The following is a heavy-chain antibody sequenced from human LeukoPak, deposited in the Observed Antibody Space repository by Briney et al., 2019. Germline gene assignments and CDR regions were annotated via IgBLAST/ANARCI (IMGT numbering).Heavy chain of an antibody. D-gene: IGHD5-12*01. CDR2: ISGSGGST. V-gene: IGHV3-23*01. CDR3: AKDRTKVATKNWYFDL. J-gene: IGHJ2*01. Sequence: GGSLRLSCAASGFTFSSYAMSWVRPAPGKGLEWVSAISGSGGSTYYADSVKGRFTISRDNSKNTLYLQMNSLRAEDTAVYYCAKDRTKVATKNWYFDLWGRGTLVTVSS. CDR1: GFTFSSYA.